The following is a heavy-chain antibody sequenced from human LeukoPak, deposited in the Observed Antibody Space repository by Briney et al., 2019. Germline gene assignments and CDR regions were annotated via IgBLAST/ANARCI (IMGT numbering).Heavy chain of an antibody. CDR3: ARDNDVVMVAATLTARFDY. CDR2: INPNSGGT. J-gene: IGHJ4*02. CDR1: GYTFTGYY. Sequence: ASVKVSCKASGYTFTGYYMHWVRQAPGQGLEWMGWINPNSGGTNYAQRFQGRVTMTRDTSISTAYMELSRLRSDDTAVYYCARDNDVVMVAATLTARFDYWGQGTLVTVSS. D-gene: IGHD2-15*01. V-gene: IGHV1-2*02.